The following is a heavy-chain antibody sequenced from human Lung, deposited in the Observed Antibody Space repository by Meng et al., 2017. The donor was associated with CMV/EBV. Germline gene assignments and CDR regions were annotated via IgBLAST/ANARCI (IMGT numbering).Heavy chain of an antibody. Sequence: GSLRLXCTVSGTSISSSTYYWGWIRQPPGKGLVWIGSVSYSGRTYYNPTLKSRVTISVDTSKNQLSLRLSSVTAADTAVYYCAREGGKGDYSDYRIYYGIDFWGQGTXVTVYS. CDR3: AREGGKGDYSDYRIYYGIDF. CDR1: GTSISSSTYY. J-gene: IGHJ6*02. D-gene: IGHD4-17*01. CDR2: VSYSGRT. V-gene: IGHV4-39*07.